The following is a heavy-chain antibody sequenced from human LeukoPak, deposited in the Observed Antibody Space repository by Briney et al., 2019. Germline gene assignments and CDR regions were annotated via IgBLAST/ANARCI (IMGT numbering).Heavy chain of an antibody. CDR1: GFTFSSYA. J-gene: IGHJ4*02. Sequence: GGSLRLSCAASGFTFSSYAMHWVRQAPGKGLEWVAAISYDGSNKYYADSVKGRFTISRDNSKNTLYLQMNSLRAEDTAVYYCARGYVVVPAAGFDYWGQGTLVTVSS. D-gene: IGHD2-2*01. CDR2: ISYDGSNK. V-gene: IGHV3-30*04. CDR3: ARGYVVVPAAGFDY.